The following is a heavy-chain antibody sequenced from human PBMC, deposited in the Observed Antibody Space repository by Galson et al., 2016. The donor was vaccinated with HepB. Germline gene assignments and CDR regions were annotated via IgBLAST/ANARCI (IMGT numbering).Heavy chain of an antibody. D-gene: IGHD1-14*01. CDR2: IWYDGRKK. J-gene: IGHJ5*02. CDR3: ARVPVGTNPYFDP. V-gene: IGHV3-33*01. Sequence: SLRLSCAASGFVFSSYGMHWVRQAPGKGLEWVAVIWYDGRKKYYADSVKGRFTISRDNSKNTLYLQMASLRAEDTAVYYCARVPVGTNPYFDPWGQGTLVTVSS. CDR1: GFVFSSYG.